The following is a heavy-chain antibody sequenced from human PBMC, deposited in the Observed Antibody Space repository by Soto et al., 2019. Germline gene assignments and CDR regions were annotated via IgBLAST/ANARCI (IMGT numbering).Heavy chain of an antibody. Sequence: QVQLVQSGAEVKKPGASVKVSCKASGYTFTSYSISWVRQAPGQGLEWMGWISAYNGNTNYAQKLQGRVAMTTDTSTRTAYLELRRLGSDDTAVYYCARDAPPADYWGQGTLVTVSS. CDR3: ARDAPPADY. CDR2: ISAYNGNT. CDR1: GYTFTSYS. J-gene: IGHJ4*02. V-gene: IGHV1-18*01.